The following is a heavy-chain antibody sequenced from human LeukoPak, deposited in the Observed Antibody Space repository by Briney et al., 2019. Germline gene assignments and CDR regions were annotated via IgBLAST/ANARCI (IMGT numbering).Heavy chain of an antibody. Sequence: ASVKVSCKASGGTFISYAISWVRQAPGQGREWMGGIIPIFGTANYAQKFQGRVMITADESTSTAYMELSSLRSEDTAGYFCAGYDSSGYYATFDYRLQGTVVSVSP. J-gene: IGHJ4*02. D-gene: IGHD3-22*01. CDR3: AGYDSSGYYATFDY. CDR1: GGTFISYA. V-gene: IGHV1-69*13. CDR2: IIPIFGTA.